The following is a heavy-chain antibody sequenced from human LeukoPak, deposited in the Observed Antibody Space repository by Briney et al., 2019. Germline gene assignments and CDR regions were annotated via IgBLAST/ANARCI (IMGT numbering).Heavy chain of an antibody. CDR1: GFTFSSYS. CDR2: ISRSSTTV. J-gene: IGHJ4*02. V-gene: IGHV3-48*01. CDR3: ARVPTYSDFWSGYTIDY. Sequence: GGSLRLSCTASGFTFSSYSMNWVRQAPGKGLEWVSHISRSSTTVYYADSVKGRFTISRDNAKNSLYLQTNSLRAEDTAVYYCARVPTYSDFWSGYTIDYWGQGTLVTVSS. D-gene: IGHD3-3*01.